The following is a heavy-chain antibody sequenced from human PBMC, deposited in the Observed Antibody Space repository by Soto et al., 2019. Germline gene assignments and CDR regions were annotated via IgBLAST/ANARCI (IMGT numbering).Heavy chain of an antibody. J-gene: IGHJ5*02. D-gene: IGHD3-3*01. Sequence: QMQVVESGGGLVTPGGSLRLSCAASGFTFSDFFMGWIRQAPGKGLEWVSYFSGTSKTISYADSVKGRFTVSRDNSKNSLYLQMSSLRAEDTAVYYCARMRFLEWLGYGWFDPWAQGSLVTVSS. V-gene: IGHV3-11*01. CDR2: FSGTSKTI. CDR3: ARMRFLEWLGYGWFDP. CDR1: GFTFSDFF.